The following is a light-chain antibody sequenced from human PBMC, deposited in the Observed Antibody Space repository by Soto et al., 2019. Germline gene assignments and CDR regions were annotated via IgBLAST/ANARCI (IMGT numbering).Light chain of an antibody. CDR2: RTS. V-gene: IGKV3-15*01. CDR3: QQYNKWPRAT. J-gene: IGKJ4*01. Sequence: EIVMPHSPATLAASPGERATLSCRASQRISTNLAWNQQKPGQAPRLLMFRTSSRATGFAARFSGSGSGTEVNLTISSLQSDDFGVYYWQQYNKWPRATFGGGTKVESK. CDR1: QRISTN.